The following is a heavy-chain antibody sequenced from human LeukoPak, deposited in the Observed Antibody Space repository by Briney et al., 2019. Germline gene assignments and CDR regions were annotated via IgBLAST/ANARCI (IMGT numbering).Heavy chain of an antibody. CDR3: AREGYSGYDFTVDY. J-gene: IGHJ4*02. Sequence: ASVKVSCKASGYTFTGYYMHWVRQAPGQGLEWMGWINPNSGDTKYAQKFQGRVTMTRDTSISTAYMELSRLRSDDTAVYYCAREGYSGYDFTVDYWGQGTLVTVSS. V-gene: IGHV1-2*02. CDR2: INPNSGDT. D-gene: IGHD5-12*01. CDR1: GYTFTGYY.